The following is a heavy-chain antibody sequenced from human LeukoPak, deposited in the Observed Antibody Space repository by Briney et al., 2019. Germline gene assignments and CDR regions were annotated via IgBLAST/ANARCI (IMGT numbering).Heavy chain of an antibody. V-gene: IGHV3-30*02. CDR1: GDTFSSYG. J-gene: IGHJ4*02. D-gene: IGHD6-25*01. CDR3: ATSGFDY. CDR2: IRYDGSNK. Sequence: SCKPSGDTFSSYGMHWVCQAPGKGLEWVAFIRYDGSNKYYADSVKGRFTISRDNAKNSLFLQMNSLRAEDTAVYYCATSGFDYWGQGTLVTVSS.